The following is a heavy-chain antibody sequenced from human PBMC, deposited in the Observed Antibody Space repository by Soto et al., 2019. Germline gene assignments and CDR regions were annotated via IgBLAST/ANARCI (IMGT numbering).Heavy chain of an antibody. CDR1: GFTFTYYS. CDR2: ISSSGGFI. Sequence: EVQLLESGGGLVKPGGSLRLSCAASGFTFTYYSINWVRLAPGKGLEWVSTISSSGGFIFYADSVKGRFTISRDDASNSVYLNMNSLRAEDTAVYYCARNNAFDYWGQVTLVTDSS. V-gene: IGHV3-21*01. D-gene: IGHD1-20*01. J-gene: IGHJ4*02. CDR3: ARNNAFDY.